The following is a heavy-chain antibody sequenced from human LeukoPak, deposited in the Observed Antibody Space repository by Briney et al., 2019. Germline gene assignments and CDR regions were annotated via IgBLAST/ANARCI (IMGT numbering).Heavy chain of an antibody. CDR3: ARGSSSSWKGFDL. CDR2: LYSGGST. J-gene: IGHJ4*02. CDR1: EFTVSSNY. Sequence: GGSLRVSCAASEFTVSSNYMSWVRQAPGKGLEWVSVLYSGGSTYYADSVKGRFTVSRDNSKNMLYFQMNSLRVEDTAVYYCARGSSSSWKGFDLWGQGTLVTVSS. V-gene: IGHV3-53*01. D-gene: IGHD6-13*01.